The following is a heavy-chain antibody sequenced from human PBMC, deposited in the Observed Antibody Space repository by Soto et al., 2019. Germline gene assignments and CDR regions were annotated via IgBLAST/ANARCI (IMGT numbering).Heavy chain of an antibody. J-gene: IGHJ6*02. CDR1: GGTFSSYA. Sequence: ASVKVSCKASGGTFSSYAISWVRQAPGQGLEWMGGIIPIFGTANYAQKFQGRVTITADKSTSTAYMELSSLRSEDTAVYYCARDPFRIVVLAAIGGTGMDVWGQGTTVTVSS. CDR2: IIPIFGTA. CDR3: ARDPFRIVVLAAIGGTGMDV. D-gene: IGHD2-2*02. V-gene: IGHV1-69*06.